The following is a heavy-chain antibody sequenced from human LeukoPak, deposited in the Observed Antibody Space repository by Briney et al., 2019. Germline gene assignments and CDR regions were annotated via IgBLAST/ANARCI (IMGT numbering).Heavy chain of an antibody. D-gene: IGHD2-15*01. CDR2: IYYSGST. Sequence: PSETLSLTCTVSGGSISSGDYYWSWIRQPPGKGLEWIGYIYYSGSTYYNPSLKSRVTISVDTSKNQFSLKLSSVTAADTAVYYCALSARGYCSGGSYYGFDYWGQGTLVTVSS. J-gene: IGHJ4*02. V-gene: IGHV4-30-4*01. CDR1: GGSISSGDYY. CDR3: ALSARGYCSGGSYYGFDY.